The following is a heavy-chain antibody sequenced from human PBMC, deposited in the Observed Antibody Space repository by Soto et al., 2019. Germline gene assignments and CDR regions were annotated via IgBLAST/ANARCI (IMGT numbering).Heavy chain of an antibody. D-gene: IGHD6-13*01. Sequence: GGSLRLSCAASGFTFSSYAMSWVRQAPGKGLEWVSAISGSGGSTYYADSVKGRFTISRDNSKNTLYLQMNSLRAEDTAVYYCAKDRTHLSSSWRGGYYYYYMDVWGKGTTVTVSS. V-gene: IGHV3-23*01. CDR3: AKDRTHLSSSWRGGYYYYYMDV. CDR1: GFTFSSYA. J-gene: IGHJ6*03. CDR2: ISGSGGST.